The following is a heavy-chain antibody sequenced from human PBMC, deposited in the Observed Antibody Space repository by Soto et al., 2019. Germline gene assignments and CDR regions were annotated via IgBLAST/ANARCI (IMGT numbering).Heavy chain of an antibody. Sequence: PSLTVSCKASGCTFASYGISWVRQAPGQGLEWVGWSSAYNGNTNYAQKLQGRVTMTTDTSTSTAHMELRSLRSDDTPVYYCARVVDIAVAALDYWRQGTLVTVSS. D-gene: IGHD6-19*01. V-gene: IGHV1-18*01. CDR3: ARVVDIAVAALDY. J-gene: IGHJ4*02. CDR2: SSAYNGNT. CDR1: GCTFASYG.